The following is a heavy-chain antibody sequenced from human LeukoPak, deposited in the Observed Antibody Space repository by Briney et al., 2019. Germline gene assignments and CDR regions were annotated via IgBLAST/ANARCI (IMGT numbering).Heavy chain of an antibody. J-gene: IGHJ4*02. CDR1: GGSFSGYY. V-gene: IGHV4-4*07. Sequence: SETLSLTCAVYGGSFSGYYWSWIRQPAGKGLEWIGRIYTSGSTNYNPSLKSRVTMSVDTSKNQFSLKLSSVTAADTAVYYCARESARIVWGQGTLVTVSS. CDR2: IYTSGST. CDR3: ARESARIV. D-gene: IGHD3-16*02.